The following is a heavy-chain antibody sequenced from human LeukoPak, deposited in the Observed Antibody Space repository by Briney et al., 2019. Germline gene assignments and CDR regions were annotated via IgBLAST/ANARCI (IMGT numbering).Heavy chain of an antibody. J-gene: IGHJ2*01. D-gene: IGHD5-18*01. V-gene: IGHV3-49*03. CDR2: IRSKGSGGTI. Sequence: GGSLRLSCTASGFTFGDYAMSWFRQAPGKGLEWVGFIRSKGSGGTIEYAASVNGRFTISRDDSKSIAYLQMNSLRTEDTAVYYCTRGYSYGYYWGRGTLVTVSS. CDR1: GFTFGDYA. CDR3: TRGYSYGYY.